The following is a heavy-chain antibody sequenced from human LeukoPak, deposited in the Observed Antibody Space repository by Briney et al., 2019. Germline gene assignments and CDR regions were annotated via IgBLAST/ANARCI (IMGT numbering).Heavy chain of an antibody. CDR3: ARDRYYYDSSGQYDAFDI. CDR1: GGSISSYY. D-gene: IGHD3-22*01. CDR2: IYYSGST. J-gene: IGHJ3*02. Sequence: SETLSLTCTVSGGSISSYYWSWIRQPPGKGLEWIGYIYYSGSTNYNPSLKSRVTISVDTSKNQFSLKLSSVTAADTAVCYCARDRYYYDSSGQYDAFDIWGQGTMVTVSS. V-gene: IGHV4-59*01.